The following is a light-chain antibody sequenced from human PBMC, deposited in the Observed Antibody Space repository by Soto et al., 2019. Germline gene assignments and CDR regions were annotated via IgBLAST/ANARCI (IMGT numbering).Light chain of an antibody. CDR2: GAS. CDR1: QSVRRDY. J-gene: IGKJ5*01. CDR3: QQYNNWPRIT. Sequence: EIVLTQSPGTLSLSPGERATLSCWASQSVRRDYLAWYQQKPGQAPRLLIYGASTRATSIPARFSGSGSGTEFTLTISSLQSEDFAVYYCQQYNNWPRITFGQGTRLEIK. V-gene: IGKV3-15*01.